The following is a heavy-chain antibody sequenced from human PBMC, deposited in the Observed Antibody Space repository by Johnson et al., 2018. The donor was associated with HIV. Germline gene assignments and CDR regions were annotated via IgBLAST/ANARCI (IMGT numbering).Heavy chain of an antibody. CDR3: AREPGLVAAFDI. D-gene: IGHD6-19*01. V-gene: IGHV3-30*03. CDR2: ISYDGSNK. J-gene: IGHJ3*02. Sequence: VQLVESGGGVVQPGRSLRLSCAASGFTFSSYGMHWVRQAPGKGLQWLATISYDGSNKYYADSVKGRFTISRDNSKNTLYLQMNSLRAEDTAVYYCAREPGLVAAFDIWGQGTMVTVSS. CDR1: GFTFSSYG.